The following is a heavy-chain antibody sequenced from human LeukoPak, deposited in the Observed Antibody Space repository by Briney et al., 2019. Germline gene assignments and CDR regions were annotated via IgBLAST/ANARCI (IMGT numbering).Heavy chain of an antibody. J-gene: IGHJ4*02. CDR2: ISSSGSAI. CDR1: GFTFSSYA. CDR3: ARPRWNYYYFDY. D-gene: IGHD1-7*01. V-gene: IGHV3-48*04. Sequence: GGSLRLSCAASGFTFSSYAMHWVRQAPGKGLEWVSYISSSGSAIYYADSVKGRFTISRDNAKNSLYLQMNRLRAEDTAVYYCARPRWNYYYFDYWGQGTLVTVSS.